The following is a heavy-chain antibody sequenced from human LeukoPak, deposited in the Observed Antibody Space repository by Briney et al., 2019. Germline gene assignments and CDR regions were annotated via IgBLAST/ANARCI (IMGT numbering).Heavy chain of an antibody. J-gene: IGHJ4*02. CDR1: GGTFSSYA. CDR3: AREMAPGSSSWYD. V-gene: IGHV1-69*05. CDR2: IIPIFGTA. D-gene: IGHD6-13*01. Sequence: SVKVSCKASGGTFSSYAISWVRQAPGQGLEWMGRIIPIFGTANYAQKFQGRVTITTDESTSTACMELSSLRSEDTAVYYCAREMAPGSSSWYDWGQGTLVTVSS.